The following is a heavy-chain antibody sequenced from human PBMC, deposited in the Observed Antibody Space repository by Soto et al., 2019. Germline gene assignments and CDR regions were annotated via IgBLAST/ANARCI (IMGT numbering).Heavy chain of an antibody. D-gene: IGHD3-16*01. CDR1: GFTFSSYA. J-gene: IGHJ3*01. V-gene: IGHV3-23*01. CDR3: AKVSFGGPTQDAFDV. Sequence: EVQLLESGGGLVQPVGSLRLSCAASGFTFSSYAMSWVRQAPGKGLEWVSGITGSGISTYYAESVRGRFAISRDNSKNTLYLQMNSLRAADTAVYYCAKVSFGGPTQDAFDVWGQGTMVPVSS. CDR2: ITGSGIST.